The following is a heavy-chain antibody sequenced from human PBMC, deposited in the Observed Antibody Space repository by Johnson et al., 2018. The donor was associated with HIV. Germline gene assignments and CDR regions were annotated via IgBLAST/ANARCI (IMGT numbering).Heavy chain of an antibody. CDR2: INWNGGST. D-gene: IGHD1-26*01. J-gene: IGHJ3*02. V-gene: IGHV3-20*04. CDR1: GFIFDDYG. CDR3: ARLTWDQNRGWDAFDI. Sequence: VQLVESGGGVVRPGGSLRLSCAASGFIFDDYGMSWVRQAPGKGLEWVSGINWNGGSTYYADSVKGRFTISIDNSKNTLYLQMNSLRAEDTAVYYCARLTWDQNRGWDAFDIWGQGTMVTVSS.